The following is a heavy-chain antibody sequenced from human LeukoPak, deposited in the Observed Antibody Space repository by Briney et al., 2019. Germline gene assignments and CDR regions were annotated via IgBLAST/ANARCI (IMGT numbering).Heavy chain of an antibody. CDR3: ASTGRLYYYYYYMDV. D-gene: IGHD4-17*01. CDR2: IYHSGST. Sequence: DPSETLSLTCTVSGYSISSGYYWGWIRQPPGKGLEWIGSIYHSGSTYYNPSLKSRVAISVDTSKNQFSLKLSSVTAADTAVYYCASTGRLYYYYYYMDVWGKGTTVTVSS. CDR1: GYSISSGYY. V-gene: IGHV4-38-2*02. J-gene: IGHJ6*03.